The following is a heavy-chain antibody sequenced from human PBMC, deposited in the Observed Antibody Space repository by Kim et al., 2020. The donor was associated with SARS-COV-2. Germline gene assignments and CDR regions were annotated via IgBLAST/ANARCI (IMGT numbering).Heavy chain of an antibody. Sequence: ADPVKGPFTISRDSSKNTLYLQMNSLRAEDTAVYYCAKERSAGIAAAGNYWGQGTLVTVSS. D-gene: IGHD6-13*01. V-gene: IGHV3-23*01. J-gene: IGHJ4*02. CDR3: AKERSAGIAAAGNY.